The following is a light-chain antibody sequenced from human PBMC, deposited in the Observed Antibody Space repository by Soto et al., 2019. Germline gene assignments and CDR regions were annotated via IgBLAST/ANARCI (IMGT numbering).Light chain of an antibody. CDR2: DVS. CDR1: QSVFSY. CDR3: QQRSRWPLT. V-gene: IGKV3-11*01. J-gene: IGKJ3*01. Sequence: EIVLTQLPATLSLSPGERATLSCRASQSVFSYLGWYQQKPGQAPRLLIYDVSNRAPGIPDRFSGSGYGTDFTLTISSLEPEDFAVYYCQQRSRWPLTFGPGTKVDVK.